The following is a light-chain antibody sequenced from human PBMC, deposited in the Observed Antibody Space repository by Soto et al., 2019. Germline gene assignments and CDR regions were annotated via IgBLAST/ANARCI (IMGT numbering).Light chain of an antibody. J-gene: IGKJ1*01. V-gene: IGKV1-17*01. CDR1: QGIRNG. CDR2: STS. Sequence: DIQMTQSPSSLSASVGDRVTITCRASQGIRNGLAWYQQRPGKAPRRLIYSTSTLQSGAPSRFSGSGSGTEFTLTISSLQPEDFATYYCLQHNVYPRTFGQGTKVDIK. CDR3: LQHNVYPRT.